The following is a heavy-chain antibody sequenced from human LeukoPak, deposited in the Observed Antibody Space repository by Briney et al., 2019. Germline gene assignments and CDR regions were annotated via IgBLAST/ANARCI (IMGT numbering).Heavy chain of an antibody. J-gene: IGHJ6*03. CDR3: AREVPHIVVVPAASYYYYYMDV. CDR1: GFTFSSYW. CDR2: IKQDGSEK. Sequence: GGSLRLSCAASGFTFSSYWMSWVRQAPGKGLGWVANIKQDGSEKYYVDSVKGRFTISRDNAKNSLYLQMNSLRAEDTAVYYCAREVPHIVVVPAASYYYYYMDVWGKGTTVTVSS. V-gene: IGHV3-7*01. D-gene: IGHD2-2*01.